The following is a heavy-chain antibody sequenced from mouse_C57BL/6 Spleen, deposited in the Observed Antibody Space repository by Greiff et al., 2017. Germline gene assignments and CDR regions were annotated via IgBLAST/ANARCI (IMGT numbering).Heavy chain of an antibody. J-gene: IGHJ4*01. CDR1: GYTFTDYY. CDR2: INPNNGGT. Sequence: VQLQQSGPELVKPGASVKISCKASGYTFTDYYMNWVKQSHGKSLEWIGDINPNNGGTSYNQKFKGKATLTVDKSSSTAYMELRSLTSEDSAVYYCARRGYDYDDAMDYWGQGTSVTVSS. V-gene: IGHV1-26*01. CDR3: ARRGYDYDDAMDY. D-gene: IGHD2-4*01.